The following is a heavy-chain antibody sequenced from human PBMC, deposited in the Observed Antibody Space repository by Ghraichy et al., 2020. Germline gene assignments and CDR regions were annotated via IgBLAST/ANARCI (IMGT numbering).Heavy chain of an antibody. CDR3: VRTYCSSRRCFWGASQNAFDI. V-gene: IGHV3-21*01. CDR2: ITSTSSYI. D-gene: IGHD2-2*01. J-gene: IGHJ3*02. Sequence: GGSLRLSCAASGFTFSSNTINWVRQAPGKGLEWVSSITSTSSYIYYADSVKGRFTISRDNAKNSLYLQMNSLGAEDTALYYCVRTYCSSRRCFWGASQNAFDIWGQGTMVTVSS. CDR1: GFTFSSNT.